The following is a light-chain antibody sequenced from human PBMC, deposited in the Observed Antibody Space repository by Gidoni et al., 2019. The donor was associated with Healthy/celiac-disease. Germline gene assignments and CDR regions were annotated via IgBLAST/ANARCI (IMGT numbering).Light chain of an antibody. CDR1: QSVSSN. CDR3: QQYNNWPRT. J-gene: IGKJ1*01. CDR2: GAS. Sequence: EIVITQSPATLSVSPGERATLSCRASQSVSSNLAWYQQTPGQAPRLLIYGASTRATGIPARFSGSGSGTEFTLTISSLQSEDFAVYYCQQYNNWPRTFXQXTKVEIK. V-gene: IGKV3-15*01.